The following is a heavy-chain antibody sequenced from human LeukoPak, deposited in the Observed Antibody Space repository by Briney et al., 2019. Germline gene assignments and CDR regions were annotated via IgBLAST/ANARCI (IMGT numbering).Heavy chain of an antibody. Sequence: GGSLRLSCVASGFTFRSYWMSWVRQAPGKRLEWVANIKQDGSEKYYVDSVKGRFTISRDNSKNTLYLQMNSLRAEDTAVYYCAKDNVPTVTTSKYTDAFDIWGQGTMVTVSS. D-gene: IGHD4-17*01. CDR1: GFTFRSYW. J-gene: IGHJ3*02. CDR2: IKQDGSEK. V-gene: IGHV3-7*03. CDR3: AKDNVPTVTTSKYTDAFDI.